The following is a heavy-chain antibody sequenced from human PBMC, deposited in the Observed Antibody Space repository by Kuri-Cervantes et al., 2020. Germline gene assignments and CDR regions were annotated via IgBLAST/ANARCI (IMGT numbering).Heavy chain of an antibody. CDR2: IYPGDSDT. Sequence: KVSCKGSGYSFTNYWIGWVRQMPGKGLEWMGIIYPGDSDTRYSPSFQGQVTISADKSISTAYLQWSSLKASDTAMYYCARLATTQSGTTYFDYWGQGTLVTVSS. CDR1: GYSFTNYW. J-gene: IGHJ4*02. CDR3: ARLATTQSGTTYFDY. D-gene: IGHD2-2*01. V-gene: IGHV5-51*01.